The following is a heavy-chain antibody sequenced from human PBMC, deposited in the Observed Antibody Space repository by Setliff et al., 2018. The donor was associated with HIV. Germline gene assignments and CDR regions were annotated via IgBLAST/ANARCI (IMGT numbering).Heavy chain of an antibody. CDR1: GDSINGYY. Sequence: PSETLSLTCTVSGDSINGYYWSWFRQPPGRGLEWIGYIYSSGTTKYNPSLKSRVTILVDTSKNQFSLRLSSVTAADTAVYYCARRSAKSSFLYFDYWGRGTLVTVSS. CDR3: ARRSAKSSFLYFDY. V-gene: IGHV4-59*08. J-gene: IGHJ4*02. CDR2: IYSSGTT. D-gene: IGHD3-16*02.